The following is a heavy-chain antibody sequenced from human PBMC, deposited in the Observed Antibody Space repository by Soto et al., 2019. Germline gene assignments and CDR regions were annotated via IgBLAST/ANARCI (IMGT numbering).Heavy chain of an antibody. V-gene: IGHV3-21*01. CDR2: ISSSSSYI. CDR3: ARDFGSTSCYLDY. Sequence: GGSLRLSCAASGFTFSSYSMNWVRQAPGKGLEWVSSISSSSSYIYYADSVKGRFTISRDNAKNSLYLQMNSLRAEDTAVYYCARDFGSTSCYLDYWGQGTLVTVSS. J-gene: IGHJ4*02. CDR1: GFTFSSYS. D-gene: IGHD2-2*01.